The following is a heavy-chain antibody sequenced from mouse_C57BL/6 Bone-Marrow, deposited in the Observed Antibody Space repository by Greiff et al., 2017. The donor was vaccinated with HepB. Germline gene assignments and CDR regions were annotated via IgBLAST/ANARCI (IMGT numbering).Heavy chain of an antibody. CDR1: GYTFTSYW. Sequence: VQLQQPGAELVRPGSSVKLSCKASGYTFTSYWMDWVKQRPGQGLEWIGNIYPSDSETHYNQKFKDKATLTVDKSSSTAYMQLSSLTSEDSAVYYCAREALYYYGSRYYFDYWGQGTTLTVSS. V-gene: IGHV1-61*01. J-gene: IGHJ2*01. CDR3: AREALYYYGSRYYFDY. CDR2: IYPSDSET. D-gene: IGHD1-1*01.